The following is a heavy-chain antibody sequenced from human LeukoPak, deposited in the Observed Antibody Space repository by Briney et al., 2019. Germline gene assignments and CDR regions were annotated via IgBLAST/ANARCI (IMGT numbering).Heavy chain of an antibody. CDR3: ARNRGYCSSTSCLLDKNYFDY. J-gene: IGHJ4*02. V-gene: IGHV1-8*01. D-gene: IGHD2-2*01. CDR1: GCTFTSYD. CDR2: MNPNSGNT. Sequence: GASVKVSCKASGCTFTSYDINWVRQATGQGLEWMGWMNPNSGNTGYAQKFQGRVTMTRNTSISTAYMELSSLRSEDMAVYYCARNRGYCSSTSCLLDKNYFDYWGQGTLVTVSS.